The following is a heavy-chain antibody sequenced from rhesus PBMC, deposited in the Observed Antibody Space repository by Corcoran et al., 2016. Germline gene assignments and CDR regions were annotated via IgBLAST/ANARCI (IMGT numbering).Heavy chain of an antibody. D-gene: IGHD2-2*01. CDR1: GGSISSNW. CDR3: ARRPYYYYGLDS. CDR2: ISGSGGRT. J-gene: IGHJ6*01. Sequence: QLQLQESGPGLVKPSETLSLTCAVSGGSISSNWWSWIRQPPEKGLEWIGRISGSGGRTRYNPSLKSRVTISTDTSKNQLSLKLISVTAADTAVYYCARRPYYYYGLDSWGQGVVVTVSS. V-gene: IGHV4-173*01.